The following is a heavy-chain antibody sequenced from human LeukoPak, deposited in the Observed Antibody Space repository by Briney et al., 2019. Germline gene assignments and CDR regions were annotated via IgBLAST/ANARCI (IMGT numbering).Heavy chain of an antibody. J-gene: IGHJ5*01. CDR3: ARHIGFSSDWYEF. CDR1: GGSISNYY. V-gene: IGHV4-59*08. D-gene: IGHD6-19*01. Sequence: SETLSLTCTVSGGSISNYYWSWIRQPPGKGLEWIAYIYSSGNTYYNPSLKSRVTISVDTSKNQFSLKLSSVTAADTAVYYCARHIGFSSDWYEFWGPGTLVTVSS. CDR2: IYSSGNT.